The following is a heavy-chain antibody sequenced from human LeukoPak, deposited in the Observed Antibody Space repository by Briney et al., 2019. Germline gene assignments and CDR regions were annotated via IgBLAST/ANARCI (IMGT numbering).Heavy chain of an antibody. V-gene: IGHV3-74*01. Sequence: LAGGSLRLSCAASGFTFSTYWMHWVRQAPGKGLVWVSRISSDGSITGYADSVKGRFTISRDNAKNTLYLQMNSLRAEDTAVYYCARHLNYYLDYWGQGTLVTVSS. CDR1: GFTFSTYW. CDR3: ARHLNYYLDY. CDR2: ISSDGSIT. J-gene: IGHJ4*02. D-gene: IGHD3-10*01.